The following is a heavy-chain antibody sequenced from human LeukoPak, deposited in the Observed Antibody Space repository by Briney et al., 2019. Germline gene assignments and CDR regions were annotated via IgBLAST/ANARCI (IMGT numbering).Heavy chain of an antibody. Sequence: ASVKVSCKALGYTFTDHYFHWLRQAPGQGLEWMGWIHPGRGDTNYAQKFQGRVSLTRDTSISTAYMELSSLTSDDTALYYCATDGAVAGTAYPEYWGQGTLVTVSS. J-gene: IGHJ4*02. V-gene: IGHV1-2*02. CDR1: GYTFTDHY. D-gene: IGHD6-19*01. CDR3: ATDGAVAGTAYPEY. CDR2: IHPGRGDT.